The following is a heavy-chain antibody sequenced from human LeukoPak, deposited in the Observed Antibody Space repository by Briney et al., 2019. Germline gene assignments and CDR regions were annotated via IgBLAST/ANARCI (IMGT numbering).Heavy chain of an antibody. CDR2: IYPGDSDT. CDR1: AYSFTSYW. D-gene: IGHD5-24*01. J-gene: IGHJ3*02. Sequence: GESLQISCKGSAYSFTSYWIGWVRHMPGKGLEWIGIIYPGDSDTRYSPSFQGQVTISADKSISTAYLQWSSLKASDTAMYYCARSPKDGYNPDAFDIWGQGTMVTVSS. V-gene: IGHV5-51*01. CDR3: ARSPKDGYNPDAFDI.